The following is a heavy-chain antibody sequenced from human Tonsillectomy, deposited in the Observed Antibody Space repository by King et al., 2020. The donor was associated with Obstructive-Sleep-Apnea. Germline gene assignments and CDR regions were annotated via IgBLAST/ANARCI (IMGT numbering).Heavy chain of an antibody. Sequence: QLQESGPGLVKPSEPLSLTCTVSGGSISSYFWSWIRQPPGKGLEYIGNIYYSGSTNYNPSLKSRVTISVDTSKNQFSLKLSSVTAADTAVYYCARGGYLDYWGQGTLVTVSS. CDR1: GGSISSYF. D-gene: IGHD2-15*01. CDR2: IYYSGST. J-gene: IGHJ4*02. CDR3: ARGGYLDY. V-gene: IGHV4-59*01.